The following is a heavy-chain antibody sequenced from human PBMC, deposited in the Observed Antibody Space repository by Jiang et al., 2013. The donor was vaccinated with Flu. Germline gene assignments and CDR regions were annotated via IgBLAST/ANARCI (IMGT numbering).Heavy chain of an antibody. Sequence: QTLSLTCAISGDSVSSNNAAWNWIRQSPSRGLEWLGRTYYRSKWYSDYAIFVKSRITINPDTSKNQFSLQLNSVTPEDAAVYFCARDFRAGGVGTGYDYYGMDVVGPRD. J-gene: IGHJ6*02. V-gene: IGHV6-1*01. CDR1: GDSVSSNNAA. CDR3: ARDFRAGGVGTGYDYYGMDV. D-gene: IGHD3-10*01. CDR2: TYYRSKWYS.